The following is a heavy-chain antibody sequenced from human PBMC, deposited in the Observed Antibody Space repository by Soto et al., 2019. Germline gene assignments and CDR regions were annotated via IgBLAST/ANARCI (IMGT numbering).Heavy chain of an antibody. CDR2: ISYDGTNK. V-gene: IGHV3-30*18. D-gene: IGHD6-19*01. J-gene: IGHJ4*02. CDR3: SNLVYSSGLSADF. CDR1: GFIFSGYG. Sequence: QVQLVESGGGVVQPGRSLRLSCAASGFIFSGYGMHWVRQAPGKGLEWVALISYDGTNKYYADSVKGRFTISRDNSKNTLYLQMNSLRAEDTAVYYCSNLVYSSGLSADFWGQGTLVTVSS.